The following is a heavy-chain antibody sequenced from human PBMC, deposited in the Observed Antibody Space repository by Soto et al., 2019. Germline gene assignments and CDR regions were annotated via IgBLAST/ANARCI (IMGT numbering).Heavy chain of an antibody. CDR2: IIPIFGTA. CDR3: ARDSDRSSHFTDEYYYYVMDV. Sequence: GASVKVSCKASGGTFSSYAISWVRQAHGQGLEWMGGIIPIFGTANYAQKFQGRVTITADESTSTAYMELSSLRSEDTAVYYCARDSDRSSHFTDEYYYYVMDVWGQGTTVTVSS. D-gene: IGHD6-6*01. CDR1: GGTFSSYA. V-gene: IGHV1-69*13. J-gene: IGHJ6*02.